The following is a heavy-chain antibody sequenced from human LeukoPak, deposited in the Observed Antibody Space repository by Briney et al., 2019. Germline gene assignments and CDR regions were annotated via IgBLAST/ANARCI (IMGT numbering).Heavy chain of an antibody. CDR2: ISAYNGNT. CDR3: ARGSIAAAKTGAFDI. J-gene: IGHJ3*02. Sequence: ASVKVSSKASGYTCTSYGSSGVRQAPGQGLEWMGWISAYNGNTNYAQKLQGRVTMTTDTSTSTAYMELRSLRSDDTAVYYCARGSIAAAKTGAFDIWGQGTMVTVSS. CDR1: GYTCTSYG. V-gene: IGHV1-18*01. D-gene: IGHD6-13*01.